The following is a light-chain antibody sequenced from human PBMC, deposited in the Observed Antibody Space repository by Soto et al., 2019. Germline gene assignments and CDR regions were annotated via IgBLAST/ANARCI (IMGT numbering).Light chain of an antibody. Sequence: EIVMTQSPATLSVSPGERATLSCRASQSVSSNLDGYQQKPGQAPRLLIYGASTRATGIPARFSGSGSGTEFTHINSSRHSEDVAVYYCQQYNNWPFPAWTFGQGTKVEIK. CDR1: QSVSSN. V-gene: IGKV3-15*01. CDR2: GAS. J-gene: IGKJ1*01. CDR3: QQYNNWPFPAWT.